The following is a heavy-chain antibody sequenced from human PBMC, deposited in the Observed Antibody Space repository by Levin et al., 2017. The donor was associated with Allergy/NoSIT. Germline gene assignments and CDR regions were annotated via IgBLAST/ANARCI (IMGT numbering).Heavy chain of an antibody. CDR3: ATGKRPNDY. Sequence: GGSLRLSCAASGFTFSSHAMTWVRQAPGKGLEWVSSIDISGTSTYYADSVKGRFTISRDNSKNTLHLQMNILRADDRGVYYCATGKRPNDYWGQGSLVTVSS. CDR2: IDISGTST. J-gene: IGHJ4*02. V-gene: IGHV3-23*05. CDR1: GFTFSSHA.